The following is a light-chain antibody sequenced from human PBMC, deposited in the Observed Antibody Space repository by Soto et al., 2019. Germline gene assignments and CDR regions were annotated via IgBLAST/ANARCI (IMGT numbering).Light chain of an antibody. CDR2: DAS. CDR1: QSVSSY. Sequence: DIVLTQSPGTLSLSPGARATLSCRASQSVSSYLAWYQQRPGQAPRLLIYDASNRATGVPARFSGSGSGTDFTLTISSLEPEDFAVYYCQQRSSWPPTFGQGTRLEIK. V-gene: IGKV3-11*01. CDR3: QQRSSWPPT. J-gene: IGKJ5*01.